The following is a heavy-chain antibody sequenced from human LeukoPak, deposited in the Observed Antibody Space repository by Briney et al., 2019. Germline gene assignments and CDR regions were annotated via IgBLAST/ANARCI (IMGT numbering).Heavy chain of an antibody. CDR3: ARDLTGGEYFDS. J-gene: IGHJ4*02. D-gene: IGHD3-16*01. CDR1: GFTFSSFK. V-gene: IGHV3-21*01. Sequence: PGGSLTLSCAASGFTFSSFKMTWVRQGPGKGLEWVASISPSSSYIFYADSLKGRVTVSRDNGKNSVFLQMSSLRVEDTAVYYCARDLTGGEYFDSWGQGTLVSVSS. CDR2: ISPSSSYI.